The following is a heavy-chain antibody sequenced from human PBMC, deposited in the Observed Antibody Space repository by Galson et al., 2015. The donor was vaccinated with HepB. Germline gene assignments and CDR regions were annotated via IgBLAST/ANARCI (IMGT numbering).Heavy chain of an antibody. V-gene: IGHV3-30*18. CDR1: GFTFSSYG. CDR2: ISYDGSNK. J-gene: IGHJ4*02. CDR3: AKDAPIMVRGVITSPPDY. Sequence: SLRLSCAASGFTFSSYGMHRVRQAPGKGLEWVAVISYDGSNKYYADSVKGRFTISRDNSKNTLYLQMNSLRAEDTAVYYCAKDAPIMVRGVITSPPDYWGQGTLVTVSS. D-gene: IGHD3-10*01.